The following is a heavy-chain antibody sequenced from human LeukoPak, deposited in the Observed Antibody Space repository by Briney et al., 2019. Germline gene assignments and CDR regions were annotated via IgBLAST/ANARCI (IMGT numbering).Heavy chain of an antibody. CDR2: INHSGST. CDR3: ARGGYYGSGSTDY. D-gene: IGHD3-10*01. Sequence: PSETLSLTCAVCGGSFSGYYWSWIRQPPGKGLEWIGEINHSGSTNYNPSLKSRVTISVDTSKNQFSLKLSSVTAADTAVYYCARGGYYGSGSTDYWGQGTLVTVSS. V-gene: IGHV4-34*01. J-gene: IGHJ4*02. CDR1: GGSFSGYY.